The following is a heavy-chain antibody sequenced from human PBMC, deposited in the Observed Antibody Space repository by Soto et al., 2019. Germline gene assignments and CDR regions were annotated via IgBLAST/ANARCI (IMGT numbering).Heavy chain of an antibody. CDR1: GGSISGSYYY. CDR2: VFYTGFT. CDR3: ASSQKGYNWNYFDH. J-gene: IGHJ4*02. Sequence: SETLSLTXAVSGGSISGSYYYWGWLRQSPGRGPEWIGSVFYTGFTSYNPSLESRVSVSVDTSKNQFSLKVSAVTAADTAVYYCASSQKGYNWNYFDHWGQGALVTVSS. D-gene: IGHD1-20*01. V-gene: IGHV4-39*01.